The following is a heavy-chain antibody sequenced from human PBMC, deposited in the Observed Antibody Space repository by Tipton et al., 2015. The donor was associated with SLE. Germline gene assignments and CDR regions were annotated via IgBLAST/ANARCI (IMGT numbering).Heavy chain of an antibody. CDR2: MNPKSGDT. CDR3: ARAKWEPDY. J-gene: IGHJ4*02. CDR1: GYTFDSYD. Sequence: QVQLVQSGAEVKKPGASVKVSCKASGYTFDSYDINWVRQATGQGLEWMGSMNPKSGDTAYAQKFQGRVSMTRDTSMSTAYMELSDLTSEDTAVYYCARAKWEPDYWGQGTLVTVSS. V-gene: IGHV1-8*01. D-gene: IGHD1-26*01.